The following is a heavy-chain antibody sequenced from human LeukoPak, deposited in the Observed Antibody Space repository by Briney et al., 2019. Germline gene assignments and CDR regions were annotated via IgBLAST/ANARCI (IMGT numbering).Heavy chain of an antibody. Sequence: GGSLRLSCVASGFTFNTHWMHWVRQAPGKGLVWVSRISSDGSSTGYADSVKGRFTVSRDNAKNTLYLQMNSLRAEDTALYYCARLSAPEADLWGQGTMVTVSS. V-gene: IGHV3-74*01. CDR2: ISSDGSST. CDR1: GFTFNTHW. D-gene: IGHD3-3*01. J-gene: IGHJ3*01. CDR3: ARLSAPEADL.